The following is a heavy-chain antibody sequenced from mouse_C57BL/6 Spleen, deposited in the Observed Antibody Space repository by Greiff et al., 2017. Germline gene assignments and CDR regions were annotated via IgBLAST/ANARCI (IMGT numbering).Heavy chain of an antibody. Sequence: VMLVESGPGLVAPSQSLSITCTVSGFSLTSYGVHWVRQPPGKGLEWLVVIWSDGSTTYNSALKSRLTISKDNSKSQVFLKMNSLQTDDTAMYYCARQGDASYYYAMDYWGQGTSVTVSS. V-gene: IGHV2-6-1*01. D-gene: IGHD3-3*01. CDR1: GFSLTSYG. J-gene: IGHJ4*01. CDR3: ARQGDASYYYAMDY. CDR2: IWSDGST.